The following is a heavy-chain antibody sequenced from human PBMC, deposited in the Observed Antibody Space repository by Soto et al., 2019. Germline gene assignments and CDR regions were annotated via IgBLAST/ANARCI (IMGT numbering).Heavy chain of an antibody. V-gene: IGHV4-59*01. CDR1: GGSISSYY. J-gene: IGHJ5*02. CDR3: ASFTYYDILTGYHGRDGWFDP. D-gene: IGHD3-9*01. Sequence: WETLTLTCTVSGGSISSYYWSWIRQPPGKGLEWIGYIYYSGSTNYNPSLKSRVTISVDTSKNQFSLKLSSVTAADTAVYYCASFTYYDILTGYHGRDGWFDPWGQGTLVTVSS. CDR2: IYYSGST.